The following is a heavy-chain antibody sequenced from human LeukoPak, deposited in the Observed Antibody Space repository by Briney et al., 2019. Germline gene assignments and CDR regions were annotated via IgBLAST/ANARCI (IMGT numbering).Heavy chain of an antibody. CDR3: ARAGYCSGAACYAEGIDY. D-gene: IGHD2-2*01. J-gene: IGHJ4*02. CDR2: INGYNGNT. V-gene: IGHV1-18*01. CDR1: GYTFTGNG. Sequence: GASVKVSCKASGYTFTGNGITWVRQAPGQGLEWMGWINGYNGNTVYAQMFEGRVTLITDTSTTTAYMELTNLRSDGTAIYYCARAGYCSGAACYAEGIDYWGQGTPVTVSS.